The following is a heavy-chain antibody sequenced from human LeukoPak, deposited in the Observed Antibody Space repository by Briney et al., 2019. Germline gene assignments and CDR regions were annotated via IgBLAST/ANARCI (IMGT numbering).Heavy chain of an antibody. V-gene: IGHV4-4*07. D-gene: IGHD6-19*01. Sequence: SETLSLTCTVSGGSISSYYWSWIRQPAGKGLEWIGRIYTSGSTNYNPSLKSRVTMSVDTSKNQFSLKLSSVTAADTAVYYCARGSGWYRPYYRMDVWGQGTTVTVSS. CDR2: IYTSGST. J-gene: IGHJ6*02. CDR3: ARGSGWYRPYYRMDV. CDR1: GGSISSYY.